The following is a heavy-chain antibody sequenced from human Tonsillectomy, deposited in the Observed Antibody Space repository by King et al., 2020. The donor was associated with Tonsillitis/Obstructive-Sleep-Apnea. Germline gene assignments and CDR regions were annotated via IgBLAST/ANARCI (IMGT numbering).Heavy chain of an antibody. J-gene: IGHJ6*04. CDR1: GFNFSGYW. Sequence: VQLVESGGGLVLPGGSLRLSFAASGFNFSGYWMTWVRQAPGKGLECVANIKQDGSEKNYVDSVKGRFTISRDNARKSLYLQMNSLRVEDTGVYYCVSNLDVWGKGTTVTVSS. D-gene: IGHD1-20*01. CDR2: IKQDGSEK. CDR3: VSNLDV. V-gene: IGHV3-7*02.